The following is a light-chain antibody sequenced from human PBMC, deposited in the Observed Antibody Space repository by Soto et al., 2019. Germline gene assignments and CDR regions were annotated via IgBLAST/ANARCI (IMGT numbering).Light chain of an antibody. CDR2: DIS. J-gene: IGLJ3*02. V-gene: IGLV2-14*01. CDR1: ASDIAIYNY. CDR3: NSYTTSGAWV. Sequence: QPVLTQPASVSGSPGQSITISCTGTASDIAIYNYVSWYQQHPGKAPKLVIYDISNRPSGVSNRFSGSKSGNTASLTISGLQAEDEGDYYCNSYTTSGAWVFGGGTKLTVL.